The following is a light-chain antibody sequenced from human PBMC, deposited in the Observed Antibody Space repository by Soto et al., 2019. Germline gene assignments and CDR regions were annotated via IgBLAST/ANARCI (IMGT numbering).Light chain of an antibody. V-gene: IGKV3-20*01. CDR2: GAS. CDR3: QQYQSLT. J-gene: IGKJ4*01. CDR1: QSVSRTY. Sequence: EIVLTQSPCNLSLSPGERATISCRASQSVSRTYLAWYRRKPGQAPRRLIHGASSRVTGIPDRFSGRGSGTDFTLTITRLEPEDFAVYYCQQYQSLTFGGGTKVDIK.